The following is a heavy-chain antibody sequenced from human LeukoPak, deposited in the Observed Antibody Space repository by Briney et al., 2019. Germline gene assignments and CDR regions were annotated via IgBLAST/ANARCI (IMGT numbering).Heavy chain of an antibody. CDR1: GFTFSNYW. CDR2: ISNDASST. CDR3: AVGDNPGALDY. Sequence: PGGSLRLSCAASGFTFSNYWMHWVRQAPGKGLVWVSRISNDASSTTYADSAKGRFTISRDNTKNTLYLQMNSLRAEDTAVYYCAVGDNPGALDYWGQGTLVTVSS. V-gene: IGHV3-74*01. J-gene: IGHJ4*02. D-gene: IGHD1-14*01.